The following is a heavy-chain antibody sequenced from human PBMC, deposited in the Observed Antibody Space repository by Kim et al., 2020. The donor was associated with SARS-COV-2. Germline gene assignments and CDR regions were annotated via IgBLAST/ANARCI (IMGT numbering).Heavy chain of an antibody. CDR3: ARYYYDSSGYYYAPAYFDD. D-gene: IGHD3-22*01. CDR2: IYYSGST. J-gene: IGHJ4*02. V-gene: IGHV4-39*07. Sequence: SETLSLTCTVSGGSISSSSYYWGWIRQPPGMGLEWIGSIYYSGSTYHTPTLKSRVTISVDTSKNQFSLKLSSVTAADTAVYYCARYYYDSSGYYYAPAYFDDWGQGTLVTVSS. CDR1: GGSISSSSYY.